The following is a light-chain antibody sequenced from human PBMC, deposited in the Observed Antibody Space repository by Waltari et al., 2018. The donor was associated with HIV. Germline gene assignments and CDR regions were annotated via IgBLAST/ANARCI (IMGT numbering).Light chain of an antibody. CDR2: DTS. CDR1: TGAVPSGPY. CDR3: LLSYSGARV. V-gene: IGLV7-46*01. J-gene: IGLJ2*01. Sequence: QAVVTQEPSLTVSPGGTVTLTCGPSTGAVPSGPYPSWFQQKPGQAPRTLIFDTSNKHSWTPARFSGSLLGGKAALTLSGAQPEDEAEYYCLLSYSGARVFGGGTKLTVL.